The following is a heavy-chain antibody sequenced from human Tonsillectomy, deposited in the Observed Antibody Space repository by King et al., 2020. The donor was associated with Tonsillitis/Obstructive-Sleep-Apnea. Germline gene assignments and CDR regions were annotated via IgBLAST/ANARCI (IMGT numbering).Heavy chain of an antibody. CDR2: IYYSGST. V-gene: IGHV4-39*01. J-gene: IGHJ2*01. CDR3: ATLVGAAPSWYFDL. D-gene: IGHD1-26*01. CDR1: DASISSSSYY. Sequence: QLQESGPGLVKPSETLSLSCTVSDASISSSSYYWSWIRQPPGKGLEWIGSIYYSGSTYYNPSLKSRVTISVDTSKNQFSLKVNSVTAADTAVYYCATLVGAAPSWYFDLWGRGTLVTVSS.